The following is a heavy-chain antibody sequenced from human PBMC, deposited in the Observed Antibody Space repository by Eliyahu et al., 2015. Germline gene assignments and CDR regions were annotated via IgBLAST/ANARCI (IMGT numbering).Heavy chain of an antibody. J-gene: IGHJ6*02. Sequence: QVQLAQSGAEVKKPGASVKVSCKASGYTFTSYGISWVRQAPGQGLEWMGWISAYNGNTNYAQKIQGRVTMTTDTSTSTAYMELRSLRSDDTAVYYCARTIVVVVAAFTYYYGMDVWGQGTTVTVSS. D-gene: IGHD2-15*01. V-gene: IGHV1-18*04. CDR3: ARTIVVVVAAFTYYYGMDV. CDR2: ISAYNGNT. CDR1: GYTFTSYG.